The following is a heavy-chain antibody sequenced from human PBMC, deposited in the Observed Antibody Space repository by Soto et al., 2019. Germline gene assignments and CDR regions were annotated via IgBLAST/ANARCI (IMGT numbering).Heavy chain of an antibody. J-gene: IGHJ4*02. Sequence: QVQLVQSGAEVKKPGASVKVSCKASGYTFTGYDMHWVRQAPGQGLEWMGWINPNSGGTNYAQKLQGWVTMTRDTSLSTASMELSRLRSDDTAVYYCARISSSWYPDYFDYWGQGTLVTVSS. CDR3: ARISSSWYPDYFDY. D-gene: IGHD6-13*01. CDR2: INPNSGGT. CDR1: GYTFTGYD. V-gene: IGHV1-2*04.